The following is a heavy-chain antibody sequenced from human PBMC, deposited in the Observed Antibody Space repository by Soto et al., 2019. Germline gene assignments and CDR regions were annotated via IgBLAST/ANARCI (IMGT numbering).Heavy chain of an antibody. V-gene: IGHV1-18*01. CDR1: GYTFTSYG. Sequence: QVQLVQSGAEVKKPGASVKVSCKASGYTFTSYGISWVRQAPGQGLEWMGWISAYNGNTNYAQKLQGRGTMTTDTSTSPAYMELRSLRADDTAVYCCAREGDYGDYPVVGYYDYYMDVWGKGTTVTVSS. CDR3: AREGDYGDYPVVGYYDYYMDV. CDR2: ISAYNGNT. D-gene: IGHD4-17*01. J-gene: IGHJ6*03.